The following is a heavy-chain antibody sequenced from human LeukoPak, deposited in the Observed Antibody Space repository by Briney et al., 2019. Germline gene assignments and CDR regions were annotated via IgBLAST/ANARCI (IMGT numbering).Heavy chain of an antibody. CDR2: INHSGST. Sequence: SETLSLTCAVYGGSFSGYYWSWIRQPPGKGLEWIGEINHSGSTNYNSSLKSRVTISVDTSKNQFSLKLSSVTAADTAVYYCARGGHYYDSSGYFDYWGQGTLVTVSS. D-gene: IGHD3-22*01. CDR1: GGSFSGYY. V-gene: IGHV4-34*01. CDR3: ARGGHYYDSSGYFDY. J-gene: IGHJ4*02.